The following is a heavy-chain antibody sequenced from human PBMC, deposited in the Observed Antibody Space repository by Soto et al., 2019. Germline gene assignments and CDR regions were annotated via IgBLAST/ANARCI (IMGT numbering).Heavy chain of an antibody. CDR1: GFTFSSYG. CDR2: ISYDGSNK. J-gene: IGHJ6*02. D-gene: IGHD3-9*01. V-gene: IGHV3-30*18. CDR3: AKNILTGYYFGMDV. Sequence: VGSLRLSCAASGFTFSSYGMHWVRQAPGKGLEWVAVISYDGSNKYYADSVKGRFTISRDNSKNTLYLQMNSLRAEDTAVYYCAKNILTGYYFGMDVWGQGTTVTVSS.